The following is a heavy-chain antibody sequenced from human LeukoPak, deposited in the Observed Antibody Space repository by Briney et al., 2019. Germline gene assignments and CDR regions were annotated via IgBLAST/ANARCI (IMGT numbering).Heavy chain of an antibody. Sequence: PGGSLRLSCAASGFTFSSYWMHWVRQTPGKGLVWVSRINSDGSSTSYADSVKGRFTISRDNAKNTLYLQMNSLRAEDTAVYYCARVRGYCSGGRCYRDLAFDIWGQGTMVTVSS. CDR1: GFTFSSYW. V-gene: IGHV3-74*01. CDR2: INSDGSST. J-gene: IGHJ3*02. CDR3: ARVRGYCSGGRCYRDLAFDI. D-gene: IGHD2-15*01.